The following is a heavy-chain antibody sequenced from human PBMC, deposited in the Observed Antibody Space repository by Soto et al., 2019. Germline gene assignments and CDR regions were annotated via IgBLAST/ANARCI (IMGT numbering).Heavy chain of an antibody. Sequence: EVQLLESGGDLVQPGGSLRLSCAASGFTFTPYSMVWVRQAPGRGPEWVYGLIQDGPTYYADSVKGRFNISRDKSWNTGYLQRAHLRGEDTALYYCAKDLRPDGVWDFDSWGQGTLVTVSS. CDR3: AKDLRPDGVWDFDS. D-gene: IGHD4-17*01. CDR2: LIQDGPT. CDR1: GFTFTPYS. V-gene: IGHV3-23*01. J-gene: IGHJ4*02.